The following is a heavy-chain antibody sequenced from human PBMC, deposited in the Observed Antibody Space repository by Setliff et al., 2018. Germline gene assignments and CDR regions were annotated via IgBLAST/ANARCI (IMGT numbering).Heavy chain of an antibody. J-gene: IGHJ4*02. V-gene: IGHV1-18*01. CDR1: GNTFISYG. CDR3: ARDVGAYCSGRICHPGY. CDR2: IGIHSENT. Sequence: ASVKVSCKTSGNTFISYGISWLRQAPGQGLEWMGWIGIHSENTNYAHSFQGRVTMTADTSTNTAYMELKSLRSDDTAVYYCARDVGAYCSGRICHPGYWGQGTLVTVSS. D-gene: IGHD2-15*01.